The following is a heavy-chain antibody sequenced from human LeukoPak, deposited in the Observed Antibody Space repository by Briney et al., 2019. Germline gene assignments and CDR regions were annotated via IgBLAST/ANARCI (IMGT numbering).Heavy chain of an antibody. CDR2: IYSGGST. V-gene: IGHV3-66*01. CDR3: ARDRHVTMVRGVIPAFDY. Sequence: GGSLRLSCAASGFTVSSNYMSWVRQAPGKGLEWVSVIYSGGSTYYADSVKGRFTISRDNSKNTLYLQMNSLRAEDTAVYYCARDRHVTMVRGVIPAFDYWGQGTLVTVSS. D-gene: IGHD3-10*01. J-gene: IGHJ4*02. CDR1: GFTVSSNY.